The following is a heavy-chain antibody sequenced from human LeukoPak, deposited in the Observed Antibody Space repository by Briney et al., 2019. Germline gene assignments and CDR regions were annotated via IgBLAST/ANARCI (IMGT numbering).Heavy chain of an antibody. CDR2: IYYSGST. Sequence: KASETLSLTCTVSGGSISSSSYYWGWIRQPPGKGLEWIGSIYYSGSTYYNPSLKSRVIISVDSSKNQFSLKLSSVTAADTAVYYCARQGGGSYYIPSRISAFDIWGQGTMVTVSS. J-gene: IGHJ3*02. CDR3: ARQGGGSYYIPSRISAFDI. V-gene: IGHV4-39*01. CDR1: GGSISSSSYY. D-gene: IGHD1-26*01.